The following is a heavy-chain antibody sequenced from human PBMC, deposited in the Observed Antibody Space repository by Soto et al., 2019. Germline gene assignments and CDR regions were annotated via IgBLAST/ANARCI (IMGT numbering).Heavy chain of an antibody. CDR2: IIPIFGTA. V-gene: IGHV1-69*13. CDR3: ASQGVYSGNYWEVFRYYFDY. J-gene: IGHJ4*02. Sequence: GASVKVSCKASGGTFSSYAISWVRQAPGQGLEWMGGIIPIFGTANYAQKFQGRVTITADESTSTAYMELSSLRSEDTAVYYCASQGVYSGNYWEVFRYYFDYWDQRTLVTGSS. D-gene: IGHD1-26*01. CDR1: GGTFSSYA.